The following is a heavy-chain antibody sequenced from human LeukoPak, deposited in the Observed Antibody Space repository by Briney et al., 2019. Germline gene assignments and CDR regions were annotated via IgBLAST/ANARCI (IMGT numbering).Heavy chain of an antibody. CDR2: IYYSGST. Sequence: PSETLSLTCTVSGGSISSSSYYWGWIRQPPGKGLEWIGSIYYSGSTYYNPSLKSRVTISVDTSKNQFSLKLSSVTAADTAVYYCATPTSYYDSSGYYPWGQGTLVTVSS. D-gene: IGHD3-22*01. J-gene: IGHJ5*02. V-gene: IGHV4-39*01. CDR1: GGSISSSSYY. CDR3: ATPTSYYDSSGYYP.